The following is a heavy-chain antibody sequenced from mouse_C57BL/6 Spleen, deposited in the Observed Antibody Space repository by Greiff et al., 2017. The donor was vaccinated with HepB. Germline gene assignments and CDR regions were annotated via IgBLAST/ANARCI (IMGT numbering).Heavy chain of an antibody. CDR3: AKRGSSGDFDY. CDR2: IYPGDGDT. J-gene: IGHJ2*01. D-gene: IGHD1-3*01. CDR1: GYAFSSSW. Sequence: QVQLQQSGPELVKPGASVKISCKASGYAFSSSWMNWVKQRPGKGLEWIGRIYPGDGDTNYNGKFKGKATLTADKSSSTAYMQLSSLTSEDSAVYFCAKRGSSGDFDYWGQGTTLTVSS. V-gene: IGHV1-82*01.